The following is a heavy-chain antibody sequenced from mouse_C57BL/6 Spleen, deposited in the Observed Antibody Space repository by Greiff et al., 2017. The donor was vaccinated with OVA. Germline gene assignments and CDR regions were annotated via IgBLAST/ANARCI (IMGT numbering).Heavy chain of an antibody. Sequence: VQLQQSGPELVKPGASVKISCKASGYTFTDYYMNWVKQSHGKSLEWIGDINPNNGGTSYNQKFKGKATLTVDKSSSTAYMELRSLTSEDSAVYYCARGGMMDGYYVDYAMDYWGQGTSVTVSS. V-gene: IGHV1-26*01. CDR1: GYTFTDYY. CDR3: ARGGMMDGYYVDYAMDY. D-gene: IGHD2-3*01. J-gene: IGHJ4*01. CDR2: INPNNGGT.